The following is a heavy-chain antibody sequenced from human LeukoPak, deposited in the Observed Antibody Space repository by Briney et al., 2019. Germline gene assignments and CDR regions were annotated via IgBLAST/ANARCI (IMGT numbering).Heavy chain of an antibody. CDR2: INPILGIA. D-gene: IGHD6-19*01. V-gene: IGHV1-69*02. Sequence: SVKVSCKASGGTFSSYTISWVRQAPGQGLEWMGRINPILGIANYAQKFQGRVTITADKSTSTAYMELSSLRSEDTAVYYCARAGSSGWSHYDAFDIWGQGTMVTVSS. CDR3: ARAGSSGWSHYDAFDI. CDR1: GGTFSSYT. J-gene: IGHJ3*02.